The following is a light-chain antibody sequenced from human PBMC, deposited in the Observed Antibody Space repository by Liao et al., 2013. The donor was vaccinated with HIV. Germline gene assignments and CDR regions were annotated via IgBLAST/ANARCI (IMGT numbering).Light chain of an antibody. V-gene: IGLV3-1*01. J-gene: IGLJ2*01. CDR3: QVWDSSSDYPV. CDR2: QDS. CDR1: KLGDKY. Sequence: SYELTQPPSVSVSPGQTASITCSGDKLGDKYACWYQQRPGQSPVLVIYQDSKRPSGIPERVSGSNSGNTATLTVSRVEAGDEADYYCQVWDSSSDYPVFGGGTKLTVL.